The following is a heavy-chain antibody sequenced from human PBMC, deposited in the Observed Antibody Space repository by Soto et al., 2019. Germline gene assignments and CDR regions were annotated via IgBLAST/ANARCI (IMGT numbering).Heavy chain of an antibody. Sequence: QVQLQESGPGLVKPSETLSLTCTVSGGSISSYYWSWIRQPPGKGLEWIGYIYYSGSTNYNPSLKSRVTISVDTSKNQFSLKLSSVTAADTAVYYCARASPRGIAARPPYYYYGMDVWGQGTTVTVSS. CDR3: ARASPRGIAARPPYYYYGMDV. J-gene: IGHJ6*02. CDR2: IYYSGST. V-gene: IGHV4-59*01. CDR1: GGSISSYY. D-gene: IGHD6-6*01.